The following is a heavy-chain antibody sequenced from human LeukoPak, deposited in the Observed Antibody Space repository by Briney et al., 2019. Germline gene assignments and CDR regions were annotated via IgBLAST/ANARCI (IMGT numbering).Heavy chain of an antibody. V-gene: IGHV4-34*01. CDR2: INHSGST. CDR3: ARKYCSSTSCYAFDI. D-gene: IGHD2-2*01. J-gene: IGHJ3*02. CDR1: GGSFSGYY. Sequence: PSETLSLTCAVYGGSFSGYYWSWIRQPPGKGLEWIGEINHSGSTNYNPSLKSRVTISVDTSKNQISLKLSSVTAADTAVYYCARKYCSSTSCYAFDIWGQGTMVTVSS.